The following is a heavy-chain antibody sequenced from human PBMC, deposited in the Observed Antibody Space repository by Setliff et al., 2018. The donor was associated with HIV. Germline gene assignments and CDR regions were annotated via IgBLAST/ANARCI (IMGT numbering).Heavy chain of an antibody. V-gene: IGHV4-39*01. J-gene: IGHJ4*02. CDR2: IYYSGST. Sequence: LSLTCTVSGGSISSSGYYWGWIRQPPGNGLEWIGSIYYSGSTYYNPSLRSRVTIYADTSKNQSSLRLSSVIAADTAVYYCARRYSYGFGYWGQGTLVTVSS. CDR3: ARRYSYGFGY. CDR1: GGSISSSGYY. D-gene: IGHD5-18*01.